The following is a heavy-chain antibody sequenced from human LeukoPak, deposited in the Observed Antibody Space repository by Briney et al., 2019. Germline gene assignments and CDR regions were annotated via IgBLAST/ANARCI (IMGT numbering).Heavy chain of an antibody. CDR3: ARDPAHLFHYYYYGMDV. J-gene: IGHJ6*02. CDR1: GFTFDDYA. D-gene: IGHD2-21*01. V-gene: IGHV3-9*01. Sequence: GGSLRLSCAASGFTFDDYAMLWVRQAPGKGLEWVSGISWNSGSIGYADSVKGRFTISRDNAKNSLYLQMNSLRAEDTAVYYCARDPAHLFHYYYYGMDVWGQATTVTVSS. CDR2: ISWNSGSI.